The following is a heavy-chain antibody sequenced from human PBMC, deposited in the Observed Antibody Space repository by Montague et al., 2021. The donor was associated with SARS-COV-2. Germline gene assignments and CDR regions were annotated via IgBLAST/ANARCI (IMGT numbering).Heavy chain of an antibody. CDR2: IDWDDDK. V-gene: IGHV2-70*11. CDR1: GFSLITAGVS. CDR3: ARLAAPGTKDWFDP. J-gene: IGHJ5*02. Sequence: PALVKPTQTLTLTCTLSGFSLITAGVSVAWIRQSPGKPLEWHARIDWDDDKYYTTSLQTRLTISKDTSKDQVVLTMTNMDPADTAMYYCARLAAPGTKDWFDPWGQGVLVTVSS. D-gene: IGHD6-13*01.